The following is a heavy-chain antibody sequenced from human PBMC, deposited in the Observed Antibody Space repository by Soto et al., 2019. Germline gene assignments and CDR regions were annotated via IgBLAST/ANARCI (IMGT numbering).Heavy chain of an antibody. D-gene: IGHD3-3*01. CDR3: SRRHYDVAD. CDR1: GFSVSSNL. CDR2: IDSGGST. Sequence: EVQLVESGGGFVQPGGSLRLSCAASGFSVSSNLMYWVRQAPGKGLECVSLIDSGGSTDHADSLKDRFTISRDNPKNTLYLQMNSLRAEDTAVDYCSRRHYDVADWGQGTLVTVSS. J-gene: IGHJ4*02. V-gene: IGHV3-66*04.